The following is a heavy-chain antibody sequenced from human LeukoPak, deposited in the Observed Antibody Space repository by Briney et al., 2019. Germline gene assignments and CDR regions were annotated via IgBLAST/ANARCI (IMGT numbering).Heavy chain of an antibody. Sequence: PGGSLRLSCEASGFTFADYAMNWVRQAPGKGLEWVGFIRSRTYGGAADYAPSVQGRFTISRDDSKSIAYLQMNSLEIEDTAVYYCTRVAITIIGTDPVDYWGQGTLVTVSS. CDR2: IRSRTYGGAA. D-gene: IGHD3-3*01. J-gene: IGHJ4*02. CDR1: GFTFADYA. V-gene: IGHV3-49*04. CDR3: TRVAITIIGTDPVDY.